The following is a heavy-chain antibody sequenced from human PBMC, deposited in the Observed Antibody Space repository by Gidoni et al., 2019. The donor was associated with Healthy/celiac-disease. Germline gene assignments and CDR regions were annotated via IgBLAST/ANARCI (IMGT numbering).Heavy chain of an antibody. CDR1: GGSISSYY. CDR2: IYYSGST. CDR3: ARVLDSSGWYGLFDY. V-gene: IGHV4-59*01. J-gene: IGHJ4*02. D-gene: IGHD6-19*01. Sequence: QVQLQESGPGLVKPSETLSLTCTVSGGSISSYYWSWIRQPPGKGLEWIGYIYYSGSTNYNPSLKSRVTISVDTSKNQFSLKLSSVTAADTAVYYCARVLDSSGWYGLFDYWGQGTLVTVSS.